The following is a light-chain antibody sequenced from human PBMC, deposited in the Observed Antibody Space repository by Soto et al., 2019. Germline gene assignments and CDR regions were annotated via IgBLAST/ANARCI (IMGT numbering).Light chain of an antibody. CDR3: SSYTTSGTYVL. Sequence: QSALAQPASVSGSLGQSITISCTGTSSDVGGYNFVSWYQQHPDKAPKLLISEVNNRPSGVSHRFSGSKSGNTASLTISGLQPADEADYYCSSYTTSGTYVLFGGGTKVTVL. V-gene: IGLV2-14*01. CDR1: SSDVGGYNF. J-gene: IGLJ3*02. CDR2: EVN.